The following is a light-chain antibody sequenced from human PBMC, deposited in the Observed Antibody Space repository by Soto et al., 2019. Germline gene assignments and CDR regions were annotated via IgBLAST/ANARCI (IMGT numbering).Light chain of an antibody. CDR2: GAS. V-gene: IGKV3-20*01. J-gene: IGKJ1*01. Sequence: ESVLSQSPGTLSLSPGERATLSCRASQSVSNNYLAWYQQKPGQAPRLLIYGASTRATGIPDRFSGSGSGTGFTLTISRLEPEDSAVYYCQQYGSSPTWTFGQGTKVDIK. CDR1: QSVSNNY. CDR3: QQYGSSPTWT.